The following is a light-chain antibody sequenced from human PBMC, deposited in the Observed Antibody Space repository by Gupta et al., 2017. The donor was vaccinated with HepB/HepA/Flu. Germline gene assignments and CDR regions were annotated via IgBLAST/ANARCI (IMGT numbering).Light chain of an antibody. V-gene: IGLV3-21*03. CDR1: KIGSKS. CDR2: DDS. CDR3: QVWDSSSDHLV. J-gene: IGLJ2*01. Sequence: APGKTARITCGGNKIGSKSVHWYQQRPGQAPVLVIYDDSDRPSGIPERFSGSNSGNTATLTISRVEAGDEADYYCQVWDSSSDHLVFGGGTKLTVL.